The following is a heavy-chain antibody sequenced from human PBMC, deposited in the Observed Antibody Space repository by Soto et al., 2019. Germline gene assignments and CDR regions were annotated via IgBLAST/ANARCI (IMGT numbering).Heavy chain of an antibody. CDR3: ARGGVIWFGELLPFDY. V-gene: IGHV1-18*01. J-gene: IGHJ4*02. D-gene: IGHD3-10*01. Sequence: QVQLVQSGAEVKKPGASVKVSCKASGYTFTSYGISWVRQAPGQGLEWMGWISAYNGNTNYAQKLQGRVTMTTDTSTSTAYMVLRSLRSDYTSVYYYARGGVIWFGELLPFDYWGQGTLVTVSS. CDR2: ISAYNGNT. CDR1: GYTFTSYG.